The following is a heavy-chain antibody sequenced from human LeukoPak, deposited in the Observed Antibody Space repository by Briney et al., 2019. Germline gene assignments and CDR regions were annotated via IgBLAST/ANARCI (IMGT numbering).Heavy chain of an antibody. CDR1: GGSISSSSYY. J-gene: IGHJ4*02. CDR3: ARGLHLRGDNDY. Sequence: PSETLSLTCTVSGGSISSSSYYWGWIRQPPGKGLEWIGSIYYSGSTYYNPSLKSRVTISVDTSKNQFSLKLSSVTAADTAVYYCARGLHLRGDNDYWGQGTLVTVSS. CDR2: IYYSGST. D-gene: IGHD2-21*02. V-gene: IGHV4-39*07.